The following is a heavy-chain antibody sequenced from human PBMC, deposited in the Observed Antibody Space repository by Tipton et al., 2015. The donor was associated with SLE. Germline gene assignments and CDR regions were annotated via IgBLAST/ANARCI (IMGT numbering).Heavy chain of an antibody. V-gene: IGHV1-46*01. J-gene: IGHJ6*02. D-gene: IGHD2-15*01. Sequence: QVQLVQSGAEVKKPGASVKVSCKASGYTFTSYYIHWVRQAPGQGLEWMGIINPSGGSTNYAQKFQGRVTMTRDTSTSTVYMELSSLTSDDTAVYYCARLRIMVTATQYYFYYGMDVWGQGTSVTVSS. CDR2: INPSGGST. CDR1: GYTFTSYY. CDR3: ARLRIMVTATQYYFYYGMDV.